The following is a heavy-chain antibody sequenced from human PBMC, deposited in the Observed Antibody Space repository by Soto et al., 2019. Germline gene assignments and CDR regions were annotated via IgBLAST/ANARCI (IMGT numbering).Heavy chain of an antibody. D-gene: IGHD6-6*01. CDR3: ARGRGAWVGLQYRIRGKEGMAV. CDR2: INHSGRT. J-gene: IGHJ6*04. Sequence: TENLALTCAVYGGAFRGYYWSWSRQPPGKWLEWIGEINHSGRTNYNPSLKSRVTISVDTSKNQFSLKLSPVTAADTAVYYCARGRGAWVGLQYRIRGKEGMAVCCKGTLVT. CDR1: GGAFRGYY. V-gene: IGHV4-34*01.